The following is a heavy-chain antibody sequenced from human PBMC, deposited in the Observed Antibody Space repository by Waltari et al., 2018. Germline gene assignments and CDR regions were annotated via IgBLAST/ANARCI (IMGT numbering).Heavy chain of an antibody. V-gene: IGHV4-39*02. J-gene: IGHJ6*02. CDR3: ARRSSGAYPDYYYGLDV. D-gene: IGHD3-22*01. CDR2: VHSGGTT. Sequence: QLQLHESGPGLVAPSETLSLTCSVFGGSISVHSYYWVWIRQPPGKGLEWIGSVHSGGTTYYHPSLKSRISISLDTTEHRFSLKLTSVTAADTAVYYCARRSSGAYPDYYYGLDVWGQGATV. CDR1: GGSISVHSYY.